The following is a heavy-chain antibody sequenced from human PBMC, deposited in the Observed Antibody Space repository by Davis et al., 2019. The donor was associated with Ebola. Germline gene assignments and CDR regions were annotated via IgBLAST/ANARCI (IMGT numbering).Heavy chain of an antibody. Sequence: PGGSLRLSCAASGFTFSSYWMSWVRQAPGKGLEWVANIKQDGSEKYYVDSVKGRFTISRDNAKNSLYLQMNSLRAEDTAVYYCATDKITGTTLWFDPWGRGTLVSVSS. CDR3: ATDKITGTTLWFDP. J-gene: IGHJ5*02. CDR1: GFTFSSYW. CDR2: IKQDGSEK. D-gene: IGHD1-7*01. V-gene: IGHV3-7*03.